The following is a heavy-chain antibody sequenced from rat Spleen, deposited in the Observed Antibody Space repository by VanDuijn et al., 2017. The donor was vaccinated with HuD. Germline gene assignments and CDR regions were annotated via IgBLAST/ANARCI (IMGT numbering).Heavy chain of an antibody. CDR2: ISYDVTST. CDR3: TRHGGLRNWFAS. CDR1: GFTFSNYD. Sequence: EVQLVESGGGLVQPGRSMKLSCAASGFTFSNYDMAWVRQAPTKGLEWVASISYDVTSTYYRDSVKGRFTISRDDAENTQYLQMDSLRSEDTATYYCTRHGGLRNWFASWGQGTRVTVSS. J-gene: IGHJ3*01. D-gene: IGHD1-11*01. V-gene: IGHV5S13*01.